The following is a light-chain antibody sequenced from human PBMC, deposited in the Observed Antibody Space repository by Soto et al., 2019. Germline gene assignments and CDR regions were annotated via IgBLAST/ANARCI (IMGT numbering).Light chain of an antibody. CDR3: QQSNNWPLT. CDR2: GAS. J-gene: IGKJ4*01. Sequence: EIVMTQSPATLSVSPGERATLSCRASQSVSSDLAWYQQKPGQAPRLLIYGASTRATGIPARFSGSGSGTESTLTISSLQSEDFAVYFCQQSNNWPLTFGGGTKVDIK. CDR1: QSVSSD. V-gene: IGKV3D-15*01.